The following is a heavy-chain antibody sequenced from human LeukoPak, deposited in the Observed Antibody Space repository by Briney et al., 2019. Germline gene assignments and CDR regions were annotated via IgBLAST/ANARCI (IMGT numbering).Heavy chain of an antibody. J-gene: IGHJ6*03. Sequence: PSETLSLTCAVYGGSFSGYYWSWIRQPPGKGLEWIGEINHSGSTNYNPSLKSRVTISVDTSKNQFSLKLSSVTAADTAVYYCARRTTVTGRYYYMDVWGKGTTVTVSS. CDR1: GGSFSGYY. V-gene: IGHV4-34*01. CDR2: INHSGST. D-gene: IGHD4-11*01. CDR3: ARRTTVTGRYYYMDV.